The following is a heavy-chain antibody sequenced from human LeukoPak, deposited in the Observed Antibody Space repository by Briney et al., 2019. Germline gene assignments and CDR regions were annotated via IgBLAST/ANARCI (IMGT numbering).Heavy chain of an antibody. V-gene: IGHV4-59*01. CDR3: AGYGGAFDY. CDR2: IYYSGGT. CDR1: GGSISSYY. J-gene: IGHJ4*02. D-gene: IGHD3-16*01. Sequence: SETLSLTCTVSGGSISSYYWSWIRQPPGKGLEWIGYIYYSGGTNYNPSLKSRVTISVDTSKNQFSLKLRSVTAADTAVYYCAGYGGAFDYWGQGTLVTVSS.